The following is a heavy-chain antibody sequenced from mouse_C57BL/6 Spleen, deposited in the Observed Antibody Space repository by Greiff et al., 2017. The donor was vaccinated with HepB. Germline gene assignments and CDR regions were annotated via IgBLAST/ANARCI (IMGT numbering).Heavy chain of an antibody. CDR3: ARSLITTVVAHFDY. J-gene: IGHJ2*01. Sequence: EVQLQQSGPELVKPGASVKISCKASGYSFTGYYMNWVKQSPEKSLEWIGEINPSTGGTTYNQKFKAKATLTVDKSSSTAYMQLKSLTSEDSAVYYCARSLITTVVAHFDYWGQGTTLTVSS. CDR1: GYSFTGYY. CDR2: INPSTGGT. V-gene: IGHV1-42*01. D-gene: IGHD1-1*01.